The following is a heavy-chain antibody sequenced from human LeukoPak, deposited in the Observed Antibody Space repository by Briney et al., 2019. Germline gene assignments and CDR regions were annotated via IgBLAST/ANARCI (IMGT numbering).Heavy chain of an antibody. V-gene: IGHV3-30*02. J-gene: IGHJ4*02. Sequence: GGSLRLSCAASGFTFSSYGMHWVRQAPGKGLEWVAFIRYDGSNKYYADSVKGRFTISRDNSKNTLYLQMNSLRSEDTAVYYCARGVPFRYNWNDDPGRNWFDYWGQGTLVTVSS. D-gene: IGHD1-1*01. CDR2: IRYDGSNK. CDR3: ARGVPFRYNWNDDPGRNWFDY. CDR1: GFTFSSYG.